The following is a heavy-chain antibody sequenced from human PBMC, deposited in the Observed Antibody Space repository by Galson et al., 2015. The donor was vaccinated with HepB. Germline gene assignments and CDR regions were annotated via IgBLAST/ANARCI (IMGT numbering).Heavy chain of an antibody. CDR2: ISGSGGST. Sequence: SLRLSCAASGSTFSSYAMSWVRQAPGKGLEWVSAISGSGGSTYYADSVKGRFTISRDNSKNTLYLQMNSLRAEDTAVYYCAKVPHYDILTGYYLGAFDIWGQGTMVTVSS. CDR3: AKVPHYDILTGYYLGAFDI. D-gene: IGHD3-9*01. V-gene: IGHV3-23*01. CDR1: GSTFSSYA. J-gene: IGHJ3*02.